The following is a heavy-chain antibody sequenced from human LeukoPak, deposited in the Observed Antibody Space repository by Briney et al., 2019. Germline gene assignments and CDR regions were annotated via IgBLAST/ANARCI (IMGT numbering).Heavy chain of an antibody. D-gene: IGHD3-10*01. CDR1: TYSISSVYY. Sequence: SETLSLTCTVSTYSISSVYYWAWIRQPPGKGLEWIGSIYHSGSTYYNPSLKSRVTISVDTSKNQFSLKLSSVTAADTAVYYCARVAGDYYGSGSYYPYYWGQGTLVTVSS. CDR2: IYHSGST. CDR3: ARVAGDYYGSGSYYPYY. V-gene: IGHV4-38-2*02. J-gene: IGHJ4*02.